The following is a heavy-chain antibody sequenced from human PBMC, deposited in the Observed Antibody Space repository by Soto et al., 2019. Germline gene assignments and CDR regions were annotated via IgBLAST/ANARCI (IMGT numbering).Heavy chain of an antibody. CDR3: TTDPYSRPFRWKTSSGYFDY. V-gene: IGHV3-15*01. J-gene: IGHJ4*02. CDR2: FKSKTDGGTT. CDR1: GFTFSNAW. Sequence: EVQLVESGGGLVKPGGSLRLSCAASGFTFSNAWMSWVRQAPGKGLEWVGRFKSKTDGGTTDYAAPVKGRFTISRDDSKNTLYLQMNSLKTEDTAVYYCTTDPYSRPFRWKTSSGYFDYWGQGTLVTVSS. D-gene: IGHD1-26*01.